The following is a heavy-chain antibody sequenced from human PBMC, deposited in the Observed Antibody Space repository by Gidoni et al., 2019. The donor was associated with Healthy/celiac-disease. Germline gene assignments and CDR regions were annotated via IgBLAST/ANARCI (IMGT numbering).Heavy chain of an antibody. CDR2: IYYSVST. CDR1: GGSISSYY. Sequence: QVQLPESGPGLVKPSETLSLTCTVSGGSISSYYWSWIRQPPGKGLEWIGYIYYSVSTNYNPSLKSRVTISVDTSKNQFSLKLSSVTAADTAVYYCARVGYYYGSGSYSAFDIWGQGTMVTVSS. J-gene: IGHJ3*02. CDR3: ARVGYYYGSGSYSAFDI. V-gene: IGHV4-59*01. D-gene: IGHD3-10*01.